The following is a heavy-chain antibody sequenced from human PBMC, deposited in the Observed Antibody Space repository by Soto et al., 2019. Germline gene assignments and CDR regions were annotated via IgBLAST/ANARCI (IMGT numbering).Heavy chain of an antibody. CDR1: GFSFSTFE. J-gene: IGHJ5*01. Sequence: EVQLLESGGGLVQPGGSLRLSCAASGFSFSTFEMSWVRQAPGRGLEWVSFISDDSSRTYYADAVKGRFPISRDNSKYTLYLQMNSLTAEDAAVYACVKGGWLDFWGQGTLVTVSS. D-gene: IGHD3-16*01. V-gene: IGHV3-23*01. CDR3: VKGGWLDF. CDR2: ISDDSSRT.